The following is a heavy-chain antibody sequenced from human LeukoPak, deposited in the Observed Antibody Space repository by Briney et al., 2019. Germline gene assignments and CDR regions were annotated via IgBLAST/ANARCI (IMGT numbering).Heavy chain of an antibody. CDR3: AKGPHSVVVGMNWFDP. V-gene: IGHV3-23*01. D-gene: IGHD3-22*01. J-gene: IGHJ5*02. CDR2: ISGSGGGT. Sequence: GGSLRLSCAASGFTFRSYAMSWVRQAPGKGLEWVSVISGSGGGTYYADSVKGRFTISRDNSKNTLSLQMNSLRAEDTAVYYCAKGPHSVVVGMNWFDPWGQGTLVTVSS. CDR1: GFTFRSYA.